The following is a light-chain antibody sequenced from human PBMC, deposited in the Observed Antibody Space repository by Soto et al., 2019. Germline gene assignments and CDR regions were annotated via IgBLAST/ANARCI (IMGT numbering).Light chain of an antibody. J-gene: IGLJ3*02. CDR1: SSNIGSNY. CDR3: AAWDDSLSGWV. CDR2: SNN. V-gene: IGLV1-47*02. Sequence: QSVLTQPPSASGTPGQRVTISCSGSSSNIGSNYVYWYQQLPGTAPKLLIYSNNQRPSGVPDRFSGSKSGTSASLAISGLRSEDEADYYCAAWDDSLSGWVFGGGTKVTVL.